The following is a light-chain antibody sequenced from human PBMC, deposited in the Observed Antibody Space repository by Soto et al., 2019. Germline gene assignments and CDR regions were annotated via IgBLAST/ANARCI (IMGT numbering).Light chain of an antibody. CDR1: QSVAGY. V-gene: IGKV3-11*01. Sequence: EIVLTQSPATLSLSPGERATLSCRASQSVAGYIAWYQQKPGQSPRLLIYDASQRATGVAARFSGSGSGTDFTLTISSLEPEDFAVYRCLQRSKWPVLTFGGGTRVEI. CDR3: LQRSKWPVLT. CDR2: DAS. J-gene: IGKJ4*01.